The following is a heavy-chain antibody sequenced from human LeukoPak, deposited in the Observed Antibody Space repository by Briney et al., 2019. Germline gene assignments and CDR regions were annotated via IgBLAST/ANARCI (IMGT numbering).Heavy chain of an antibody. J-gene: IGHJ6*03. CDR2: IKSKTDGGTT. V-gene: IGHV3-15*01. Sequence: SGGSLRLSCAASGFIFSNAWMSWVRQAPGKGLEWVGRIKSKTDGGTTDYAAPVKGRFTISRDDSKNTLYLQMNSLNTEDTAVYYCTTAPLGYCSGGSCLSLYSSYLVDYYYYMDVWGKGTTVTVSS. D-gene: IGHD2-15*01. CDR3: TTAPLGYCSGGSCLSLYSSYLVDYYYYMDV. CDR1: GFIFSNAW.